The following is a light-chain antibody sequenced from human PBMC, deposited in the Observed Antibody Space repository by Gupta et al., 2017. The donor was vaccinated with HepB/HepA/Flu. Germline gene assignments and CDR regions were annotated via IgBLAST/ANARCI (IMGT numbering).Light chain of an antibody. V-gene: IGKV1-39*01. J-gene: IGKJ2*02. CDR3: HQTNRTPMCT. CDR2: AAS. Sequence: IQITETLSSLSASVGDRVIITSGASQRISTYFNWYQQKPGQAPKLLIYAASSLQNGVPSRFIGSRSGKDFTLTISILQPEDFATYYCHQTNRTPMCTFGQGTKLEIK. CDR1: QRISTY.